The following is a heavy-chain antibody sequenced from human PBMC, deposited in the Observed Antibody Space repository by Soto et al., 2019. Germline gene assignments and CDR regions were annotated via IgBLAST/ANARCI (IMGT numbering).Heavy chain of an antibody. CDR3: AFANYYDSRGYYQGHYYGMDG. CDR2: IIPIFRTA. J-gene: IGHJ6*02. CDR1: EGTFSSYA. V-gene: IGHV1-69*13. D-gene: IGHD3-22*01. Sequence: GASVKVSCKASEGTFSSYAISWVRQAPGQGLEWMGGIIPIFRTANYAQKFQGRVTITADESTSTAYMELSSLRSEDTAVYYCAFANYYDSRGYYQGHYYGMDGWGQGTTVNVAS.